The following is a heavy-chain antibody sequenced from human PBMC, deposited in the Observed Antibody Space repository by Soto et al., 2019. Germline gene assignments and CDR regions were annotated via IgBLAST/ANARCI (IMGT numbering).Heavy chain of an antibody. CDR1: GCTFSSYA. Sequence: LGGSLRRSCSASGCTFSSYAMHWVRQAPGKGLEWVAVISYDGSNRYYADSVKGRFTISRDNSKNTLYLQMNSLRAEDTAVYYCARGGTAAMAPLDYWGQGTLVTVSS. CDR3: ARGGTAAMAPLDY. CDR2: ISYDGSNR. D-gene: IGHD5-18*01. J-gene: IGHJ4*02. V-gene: IGHV3-30-3*01.